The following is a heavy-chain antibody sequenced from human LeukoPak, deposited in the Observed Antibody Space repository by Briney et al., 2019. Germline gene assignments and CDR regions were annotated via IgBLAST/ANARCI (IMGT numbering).Heavy chain of an antibody. CDR1: GFTFSSYW. CDR2: ISYDGSNK. CDR3: ARDQWDVVVPAAMPSNH. D-gene: IGHD2-2*01. V-gene: IGHV3-30*19. Sequence: GRSLRLSCAASGFTFSSYWMSWVRQAPGKGLEWVAVISYDGSNKYYADSVKGRFTISRDNSKNTLYLQMNSLRAEDTAVYYCARDQWDVVVPAAMPSNHWGQGTLVTVSS. J-gene: IGHJ5*02.